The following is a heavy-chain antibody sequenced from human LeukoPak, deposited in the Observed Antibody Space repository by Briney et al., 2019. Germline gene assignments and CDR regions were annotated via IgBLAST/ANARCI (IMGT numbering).Heavy chain of an antibody. CDR1: GGSITSYY. CDR2: IHTSGST. D-gene: IGHD3-22*01. CDR3: ARDRYYYDSTGYYFDY. J-gene: IGHJ4*02. Sequence: SETLSLTCTVSGGSITSYYCSWIRQPAAKGLEWIGRIHTSGSTNYNPSLKSRVTMSEDTSKNQFSLKLSSVAAADTAVYYCARDRYYYDSTGYYFDYWGQGTLVTVSS. V-gene: IGHV4-4*07.